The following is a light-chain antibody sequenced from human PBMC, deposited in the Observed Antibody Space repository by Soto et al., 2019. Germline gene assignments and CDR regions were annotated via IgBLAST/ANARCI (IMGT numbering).Light chain of an antibody. CDR1: SSNIGATYD. V-gene: IGLV1-40*01. CDR3: QSYDSSLSASV. Sequence: QSVLTQPPSVSGAPGQRVTISCTGSSSNIGATYDVHWYRQLPRTAPKLLIYDNSNRPSGVPDRFFGSKSGTSASLAITGLQAEDEAEYYCQSYDSSLSASVFGTGTKLTVL. CDR2: DNS. J-gene: IGLJ1*01.